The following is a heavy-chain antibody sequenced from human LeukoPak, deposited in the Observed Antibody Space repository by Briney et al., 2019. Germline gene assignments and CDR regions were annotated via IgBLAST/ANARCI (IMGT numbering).Heavy chain of an antibody. V-gene: IGHV4-39*02. D-gene: IGHD6-6*01. CDR1: GGSISNSNYY. CDR3: ARDRSVGVLPAPPFDF. Sequence: PSETLSLTCTVSGGSISNSNYYWGWIRQPPGKGLEWIGNIYYSGSTYYNPSLRSRVTISVDTSKNQFSLTLTSVTAADTAVYYCARDRSVGVLPAPPFDFWGQGTLVTVSS. J-gene: IGHJ4*02. CDR2: IYYSGST.